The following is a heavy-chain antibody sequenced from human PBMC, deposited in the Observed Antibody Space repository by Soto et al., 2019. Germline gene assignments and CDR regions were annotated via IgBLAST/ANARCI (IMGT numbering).Heavy chain of an antibody. CDR3: ATLGHYEFWSGFRKGNWFDP. J-gene: IGHJ5*02. D-gene: IGHD3-3*01. CDR2: LHHSGST. CDR1: GGSFIGYY. V-gene: IGHV4-34*01. Sequence: QVQLQQWGAGLLKPSETVSLTCAVYGGSFIGYYGTWIRQPPGKGLEWIGELHHSGSTNYNPSLKSRVTISADTSKNQLSLRLSSVTAADTAVYSCATLGHYEFWSGFRKGNWFDPWGQGTLVTVSS.